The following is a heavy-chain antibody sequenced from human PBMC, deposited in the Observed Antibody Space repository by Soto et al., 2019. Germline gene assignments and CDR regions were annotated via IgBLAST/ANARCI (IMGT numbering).Heavy chain of an antibody. J-gene: IGHJ6*02. CDR2: ISSSGSTI. CDR1: GFTFSDYY. V-gene: IGHV3-11*01. D-gene: IGHD2-15*01. CDR3: ARDGGYCSGGSCYSAVGYYYGMDV. Sequence: GGSLRLSCAASGFTFSDYYMSWIRQAPGKGLEWVSYISSSGSTIYYADSVKGRFTISRDNAKNSLYLQMNSLRAEDTAVYYCARDGGYCSGGSCYSAVGYYYGMDVWGQGPTVT.